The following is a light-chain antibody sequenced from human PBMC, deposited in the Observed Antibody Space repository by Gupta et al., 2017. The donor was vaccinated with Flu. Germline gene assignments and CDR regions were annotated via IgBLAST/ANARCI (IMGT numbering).Light chain of an antibody. CDR3: QQRKSWAPAFT. CDR2: DAY. CDR1: QSVGTY. V-gene: IGKV3-11*01. J-gene: IGKJ3*01. Sequence: EIVLTQSPATLSLSPGESATLSCRASQSVGTYLTWYQQKPGQAPRLLIFDAYKRAPGIPARFSRTGSGTAFTLTISSLEPEDFAVYYCQQRKSWAPAFTFGPGTKVDIK.